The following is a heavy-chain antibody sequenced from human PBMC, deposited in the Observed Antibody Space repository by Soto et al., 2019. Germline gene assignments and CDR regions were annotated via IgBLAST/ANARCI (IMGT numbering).Heavy chain of an antibody. D-gene: IGHD1-1*01. V-gene: IGHV3-33*01. Sequence: PGGSLRLSCSASGFTFSSYGMHWVRQAPGKGLEWVAVIWYDGSNKYYADSVKGRFTISRDNSKNTLYLQMNSLRAEDTAVYYCARDPSLSTLQSQYYYGMDVRGKGATSTLSS. J-gene: IGHJ6*04. CDR1: GFTFSSYG. CDR3: ARDPSLSTLQSQYYYGMDV. CDR2: IWYDGSNK.